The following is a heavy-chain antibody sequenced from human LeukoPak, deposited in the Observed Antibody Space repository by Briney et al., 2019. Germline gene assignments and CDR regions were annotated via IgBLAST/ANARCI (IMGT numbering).Heavy chain of an antibody. CDR3: ARRQSISWAFDI. V-gene: IGHV3-66*01. D-gene: IGHD6-6*01. CDR2: IYSGGST. Sequence: GGSLRLSCAASGFTFSSYVMSWVRQAPGKGLEWVSIIYSGGSTYYADSVKGRFTISRDNSKNTLYLQMNSLRAEDTAVYYCARRQSISWAFDIWGQGTMVTVSS. CDR1: GFTFSSYV. J-gene: IGHJ3*02.